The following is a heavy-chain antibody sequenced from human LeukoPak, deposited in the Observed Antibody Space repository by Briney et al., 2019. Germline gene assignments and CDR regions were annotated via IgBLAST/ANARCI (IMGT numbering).Heavy chain of an antibody. CDR1: GFTFRNYA. D-gene: IGHD2-8*01. CDR2: ISGSGDNT. V-gene: IGHV3-23*01. CDR3: TFYGIRGGY. Sequence: PGGSLRLSCAASGFTFRNYAMNWVRQAPGKGLEWVSAISGSGDNTYYADSVEGRFTISRDNSKNTLYLQMNSLRAEDTAVYYCTFYGIRGGYWGQGTLPTVSS. J-gene: IGHJ4*02.